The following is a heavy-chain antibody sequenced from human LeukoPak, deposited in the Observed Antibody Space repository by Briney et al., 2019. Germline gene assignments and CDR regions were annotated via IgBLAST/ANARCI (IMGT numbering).Heavy chain of an antibody. CDR1: GGSISSYY. Sequence: PSETLSLTCTVSGGSISSYYWSWIRQPPGKGLEWIGYIYYSGSTNYNPSLKSRVTISVDTSKNQFSLKLSSVTAADTAVCYCARHYDSSGYYSTRAFDIWGQGTMVTVSS. CDR3: ARHYDSSGYYSTRAFDI. D-gene: IGHD3-22*01. J-gene: IGHJ3*02. V-gene: IGHV4-59*08. CDR2: IYYSGST.